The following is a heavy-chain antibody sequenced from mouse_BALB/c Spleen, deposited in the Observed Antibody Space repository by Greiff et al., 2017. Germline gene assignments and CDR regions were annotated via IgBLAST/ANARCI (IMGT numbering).Heavy chain of an antibody. V-gene: IGHV3-2*02. D-gene: IGHD2-4*01. CDR3: ARNSMITTHFDY. Sequence: QLVESGPGLVKPSQSLSLTCTVTGYSITSDYAWNWIRQFPGNKLEWMGYISYSGSTSYNPSLKSRISITRDTSKNQFFLQLNSVTTEDTATYYCARNSMITTHFDYWGQGTTLTVSS. CDR1: GYSITSDYA. J-gene: IGHJ2*01. CDR2: ISYSGST.